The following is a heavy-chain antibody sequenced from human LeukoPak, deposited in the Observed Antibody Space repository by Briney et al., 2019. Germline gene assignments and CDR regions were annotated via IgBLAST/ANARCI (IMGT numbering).Heavy chain of an antibody. J-gene: IGHJ3*02. V-gene: IGHV1-46*01. CDR2: INPSGGST. CDR1: GYTFTSYY. CDR3: ARKILVSLYGSGSYRDDAFDI. Sequence: GASVKVSCKASGYTFTSYYMHWVRQAPGQGLEWMGIINPSGGSTSYAQKFQGRVTMTRDTSTSTVYMELSSLRSEDTAVYYCARKILVSLYGSGSYRDDAFDIWGQGTMVTVSS. D-gene: IGHD3-10*01.